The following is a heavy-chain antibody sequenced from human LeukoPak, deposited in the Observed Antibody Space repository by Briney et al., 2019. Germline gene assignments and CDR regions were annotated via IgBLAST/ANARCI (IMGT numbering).Heavy chain of an antibody. CDR2: MNPNSGKT. D-gene: IGHD6-19*01. V-gene: IGHV1-8*01. CDR3: ARARGGSSGWFDY. Sequence: ASVKVSCKASGYTFTSYDINWVRQATGQGLEWMGWMNPNSGKTAYAQKFQSRATTTRKTSISTAYVERSSLRSEATAVYYCARARGGSSGWFDYWGQGTLVTVSS. J-gene: IGHJ4*02. CDR1: GYTFTSYD.